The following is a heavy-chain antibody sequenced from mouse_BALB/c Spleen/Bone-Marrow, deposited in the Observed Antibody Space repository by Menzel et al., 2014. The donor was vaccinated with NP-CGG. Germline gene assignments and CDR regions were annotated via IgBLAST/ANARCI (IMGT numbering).Heavy chain of an antibody. Sequence: EVKLQESGPGLVKPSQSLSLTCIVTGYSITRDYAWNWIRQFPGNKLEWIGYISYSGSTTYNPSLESRISITRDTSKNQFFLQLNSVTTEDTATYYCARSSSYDYDVGFAYWGQGTLVTVSA. CDR1: GYSITRDYA. D-gene: IGHD2-4*01. V-gene: IGHV3-2*02. J-gene: IGHJ3*01. CDR2: ISYSGST. CDR3: ARSSSYDYDVGFAY.